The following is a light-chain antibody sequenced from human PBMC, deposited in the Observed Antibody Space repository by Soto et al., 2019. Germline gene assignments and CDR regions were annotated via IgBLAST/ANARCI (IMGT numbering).Light chain of an antibody. V-gene: IGKV3-15*01. CDR1: QSVSSQ. CDR2: GAS. J-gene: IGKJ1*01. CDR3: QQYNNWPRT. Sequence: EIVLTQSPATLSLSPGGRATLSCRASQSVSSQLAWYQQKPGQAPRLLIYGASTRATGIPARFSGSGSGTEFTLTISSLQSEDFAVYYCQQYNNWPRTFGQGTKVDIK.